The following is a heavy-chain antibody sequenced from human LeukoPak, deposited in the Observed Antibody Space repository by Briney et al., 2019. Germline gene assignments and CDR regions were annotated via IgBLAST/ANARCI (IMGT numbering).Heavy chain of an antibody. Sequence: PSETLSLTCTVSGGSISSYYWSWIRQPPGKGLEWIGYIYYSGSTNYNPSLKSRVTISVDTSKNQFSRKLSSVTAADTAVYYCAATYYYGSGSYNAFDIWGQGTMVTVSS. CDR3: AATYYYGSGSYNAFDI. J-gene: IGHJ3*02. CDR1: GGSISSYY. CDR2: IYYSGST. D-gene: IGHD3-10*01. V-gene: IGHV4-59*01.